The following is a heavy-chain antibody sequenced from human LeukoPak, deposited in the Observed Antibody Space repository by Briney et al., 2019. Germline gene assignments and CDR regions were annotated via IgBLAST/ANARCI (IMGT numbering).Heavy chain of an antibody. V-gene: IGHV3-23*01. D-gene: IGHD3-10*01. Sequence: QTGGSLRLSCAASGFTFSSYAMSWVRQAPGKGLEWVSAISTTGGATYYADSVKGRFTTSRDSSKNTLYLQMSSLRVEDTAVYYCASQGRGAFDIWGQGTMVTVSS. J-gene: IGHJ3*02. CDR3: ASQGRGAFDI. CDR1: GFTFSSYA. CDR2: ISTTGGAT.